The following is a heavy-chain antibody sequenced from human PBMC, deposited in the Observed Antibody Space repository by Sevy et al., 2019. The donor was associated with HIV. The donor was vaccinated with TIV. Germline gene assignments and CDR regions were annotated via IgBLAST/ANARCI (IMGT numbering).Heavy chain of an antibody. V-gene: IGHV3-21*06. Sequence: GGSLRLSCVASGFTFSSYNMNWVRQAPGKGLEWVSSISSSSSYVYHADSVKGRFTISRDNAKNSLYPQMNSLRAEDTAVYYCAKWDADRRWFFDYWGQGTLVTVSS. CDR1: GFTFSSYN. D-gene: IGHD1-26*01. CDR2: ISSSSSYV. J-gene: IGHJ4*02. CDR3: AKWDADRRWFFDY.